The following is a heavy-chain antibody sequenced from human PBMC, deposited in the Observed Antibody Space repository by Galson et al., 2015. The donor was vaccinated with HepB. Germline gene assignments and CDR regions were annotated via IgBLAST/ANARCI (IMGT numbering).Heavy chain of an antibody. Sequence: SLRLSCAASGFTLSGYSMNWVRQAPGKGLEWVPFISSSSSYIYYADSVKSRFTISRDNAKNSLYLQVDSLKAEDTAVYYCARDSGSQHRNFDCWGQGTLVTVSS. CDR3: ARDSGSQHRNFDC. D-gene: IGHD1-26*01. CDR1: GFTLSGYS. V-gene: IGHV3-21*01. CDR2: ISSSSSYI. J-gene: IGHJ4*02.